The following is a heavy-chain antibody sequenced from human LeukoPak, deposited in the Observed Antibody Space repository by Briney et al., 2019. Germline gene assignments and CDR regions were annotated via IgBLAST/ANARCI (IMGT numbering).Heavy chain of an antibody. V-gene: IGHV3-21*01. CDR2: ISSSSSYI. J-gene: IGHJ6*02. Sequence: GGSLRLSCAASGFTFSSYSMNWVRQAPGKGPEWVSSISSSSSYIYYADSVKGRFTISRDNAKNSLYLQMNSLRAEDTAVYYCARVSVTPYYYGMDVWGQGTTVTVSS. CDR1: GFTFSSYS. CDR3: ARVSVTPYYYGMDV. D-gene: IGHD5-18*01.